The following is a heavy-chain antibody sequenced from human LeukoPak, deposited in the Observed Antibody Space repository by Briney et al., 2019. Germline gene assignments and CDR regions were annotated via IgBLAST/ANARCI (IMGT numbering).Heavy chain of an antibody. V-gene: IGHV3-21*01. Sequence: PGGSLRLSCAASGFTFSSYSMNWVRQAPGKGLEWVSSISSSSSYIYYADSVKGRFTISRDNAKNSLYLQMNSLRAEDTAVYYCARDYDIVVVPAANPFDPWGQGTLVTVSS. D-gene: IGHD2-2*01. CDR2: ISSSSSYI. CDR1: GFTFSSYS. J-gene: IGHJ5*02. CDR3: ARDYDIVVVPAANPFDP.